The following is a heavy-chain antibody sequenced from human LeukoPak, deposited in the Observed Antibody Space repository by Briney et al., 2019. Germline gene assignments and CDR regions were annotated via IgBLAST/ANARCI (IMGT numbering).Heavy chain of an antibody. CDR1: GYSFTSYW. J-gene: IGHJ4*02. D-gene: IGHD5-18*01. CDR3: ARNIQLWPGVVDY. CDR2: IYPGDSDT. Sequence: GESLKISCKGSGYSFTSYWIGWVRQMHGKGLEWMGIIYPGDSDTRYSPSFQGQVTISADKSISSAYLQWSSLKASDTAMYYCARNIQLWPGVVDYWGQGTLVTVSS. V-gene: IGHV5-51*01.